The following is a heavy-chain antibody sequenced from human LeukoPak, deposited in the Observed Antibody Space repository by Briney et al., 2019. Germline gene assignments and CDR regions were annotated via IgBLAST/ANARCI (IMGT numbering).Heavy chain of an antibody. CDR2: IYYSGST. J-gene: IGHJ4*02. CDR1: GGSISSSSYY. V-gene: IGHV4-39*07. CDR3: ARAPGTSGSL. Sequence: SETLSLTCTVSGGSISSSSYYWGWIRQPPGKGLEWIGNIYYSGSTSYNPSLKSRVTISVDTSKNQFSLKLSSLTTADTAIYYCARAPGTSGSLWGQGTLVTVSS. D-gene: IGHD6-13*01.